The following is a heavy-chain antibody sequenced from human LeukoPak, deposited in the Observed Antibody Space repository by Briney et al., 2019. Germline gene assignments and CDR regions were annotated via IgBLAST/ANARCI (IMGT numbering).Heavy chain of an antibody. D-gene: IGHD6-13*01. V-gene: IGHV3-23*01. Sequence: GGSLRLSCAASGFTFSSYAMSWVRQAPGKGLEWVSAISGSGGSTYYADSVKGRFTISRDNSKNTLYLQRNSLRAEDTAVYYCANGHEQQLALSDYWGQGTLVTVSS. CDR1: GFTFSSYA. J-gene: IGHJ4*02. CDR2: ISGSGGST. CDR3: ANGHEQQLALSDY.